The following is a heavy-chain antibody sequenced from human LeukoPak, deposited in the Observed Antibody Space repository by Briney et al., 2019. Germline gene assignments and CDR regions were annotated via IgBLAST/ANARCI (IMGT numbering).Heavy chain of an antibody. J-gene: IGHJ4*02. CDR1: GFTFNTYW. D-gene: IGHD5-18*01. CDR2: ISYRGSTI. V-gene: IGHV3-48*04. CDR3: ARGSSRYSYGYLDY. Sequence: GGSLRLSCAASGFTFNTYWMHWVRQAPGKGLEWVSYISYRGSTIYYADSVKGRFTISRDNAKNSLYLQMNSLRAEDTAVYYCARGSSRYSYGYLDYWGQGTLVTVSS.